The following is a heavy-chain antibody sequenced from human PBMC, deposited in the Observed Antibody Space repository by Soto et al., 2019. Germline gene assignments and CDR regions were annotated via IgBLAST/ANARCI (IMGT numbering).Heavy chain of an antibody. J-gene: IGHJ4*02. CDR1: GGSFSGYY. CDR2: INHSGST. Sequence: QVQLQQWGAGLLKPSETLSLTCAVYGGSFSGYYWHWIRQPPGKGLEWIGEINHSGSTNYNPSLKSRVTISVDTSKNQFSLKLSSVTAADTAVYYCARGYGRNLDYWGQGTLVTVSS. CDR3: ARGYGRNLDY. D-gene: IGHD3-10*01. V-gene: IGHV4-34*01.